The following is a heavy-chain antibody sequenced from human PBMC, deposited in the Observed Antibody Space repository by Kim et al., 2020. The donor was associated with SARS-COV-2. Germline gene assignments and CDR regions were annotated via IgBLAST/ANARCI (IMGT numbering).Heavy chain of an antibody. CDR2: IYYSGST. J-gene: IGHJ3*02. CDR3: ARTDITMIVVI. V-gene: IGHV4-31*03. CDR1: GGSISSGGYY. D-gene: IGHD3-22*01. Sequence: SETLSLTCTVSGGSISSGGYYWSWIRQHPGKGLEWIGYIYYSGSTYYNPSLKSRVTISVDTSKNQFSLKLSSVTAADTAVYYCARTDITMIVVIWGQGTMVTVSS.